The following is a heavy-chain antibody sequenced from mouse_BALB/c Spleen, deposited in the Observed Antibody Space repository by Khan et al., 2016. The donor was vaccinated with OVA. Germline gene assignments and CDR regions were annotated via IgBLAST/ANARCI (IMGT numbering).Heavy chain of an antibody. V-gene: IGHV2-2*02. J-gene: IGHJ2*01. Sequence: QVQLKESGPGLVQPSQSLSITCKVSGFSLTNYGVHWVRQSPGKGLEWLGVIWSSGITDYNATFMSRLSISRDISKSQVFFKMSSQQTNDTGIYYCARNRNGYFEYWSQGTTLTGSS. CDR3: ARNRNGYFEY. D-gene: IGHD1-1*02. CDR2: IWSSGIT. CDR1: GFSLTNYG.